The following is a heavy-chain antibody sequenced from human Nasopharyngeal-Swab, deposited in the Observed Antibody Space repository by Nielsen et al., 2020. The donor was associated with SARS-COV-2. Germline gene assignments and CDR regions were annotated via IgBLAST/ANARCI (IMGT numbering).Heavy chain of an antibody. V-gene: IGHV4-59*08. D-gene: IGHD3-22*01. J-gene: IGHJ6*03. CDR1: GASISSYY. Sequence: SETLSLTCTVSGASISSYYWSWIRQPPGKGLEWVAYSHYSGSTYYNPSLKSRVTISVDTSKNQFSLKLSSVTAADTAVYYCARGRYYDSSGYWYYYYYYMDVWGKGTTVTVSS. CDR3: ARGRYYDSSGYWYYYYYYMDV. CDR2: SHYSGST.